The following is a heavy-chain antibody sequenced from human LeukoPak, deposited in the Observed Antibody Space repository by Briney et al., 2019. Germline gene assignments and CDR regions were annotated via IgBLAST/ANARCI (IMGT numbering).Heavy chain of an antibody. V-gene: IGHV4-31*03. Sequence: SPSQTLSLTCTVSGGSISSGGYYWSWIRQLPGKGLESIGYIYYSGSTNYNPSLKSRVTISVDTSKNQFSLKLSSVTAADTAVYYCARGGTVATISIWGQGTLVTVSS. J-gene: IGHJ4*02. CDR3: ARGGTVATISI. CDR1: GGSISSGGYY. D-gene: IGHD5-12*01. CDR2: IYYSGST.